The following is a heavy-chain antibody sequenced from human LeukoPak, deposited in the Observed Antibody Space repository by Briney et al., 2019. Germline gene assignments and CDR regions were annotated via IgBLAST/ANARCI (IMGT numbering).Heavy chain of an antibody. CDR3: ARGTYSSSWYRSSNWFDP. D-gene: IGHD6-13*01. V-gene: IGHV5-51*01. J-gene: IGHJ5*02. CDR2: IYPGDSDT. Sequence: GESLKISCKGPGYSFTSYWIGWVRQMPGKGLEWMGIIYPGDSDTRYSPSFQGQVTISADKSISTAYLQWSSLKASDTAMYYCARGTYSSSWYRSSNWFDPWGQGTLVTVSS. CDR1: GYSFTSYW.